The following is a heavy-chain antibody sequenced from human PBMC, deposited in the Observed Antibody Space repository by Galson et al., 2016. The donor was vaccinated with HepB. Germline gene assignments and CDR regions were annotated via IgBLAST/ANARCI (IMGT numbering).Heavy chain of an antibody. CDR2: IYYSGNS. V-gene: IGHV4-39*01. D-gene: IGHD4-23*01. Sequence: SETLSLTCTVSSGSINSGTYYWGWIRQPPGKGLEWIGSIYYSGNSYYNPSLKSRVTISIDTSNNQFSLRLSSVTAADTAVYFCARPLDYGGNGWLDPWGQGTLVTVSS. CDR3: ARPLDYGGNGWLDP. J-gene: IGHJ5*02. CDR1: SGSINSGTYY.